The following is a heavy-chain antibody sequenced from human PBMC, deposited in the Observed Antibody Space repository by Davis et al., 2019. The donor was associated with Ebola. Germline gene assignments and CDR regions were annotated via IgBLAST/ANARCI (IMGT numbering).Heavy chain of an antibody. V-gene: IGHV4-39*07. D-gene: IGHD3-3*01. CDR1: GGSISSSSYY. CDR2: IYYSGST. J-gene: IGHJ5*02. Sequence: PSETLSLTCTVSGGSISSSSYYWGWIRQPPGKGLEWIGSIYYSGSTYYNPSLKSRVTMSVDTSKNQFSLKLSSVTAADTAVYYCARGGITIFGVVSGWFDPWGQGTLVTVSS. CDR3: ARGGITIFGVVSGWFDP.